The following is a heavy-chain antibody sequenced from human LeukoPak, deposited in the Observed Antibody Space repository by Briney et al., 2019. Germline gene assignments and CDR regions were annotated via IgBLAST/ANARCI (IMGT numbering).Heavy chain of an antibody. CDR2: TSWNSGSI. CDR1: GFTFDDYA. V-gene: IGHV3-9*01. D-gene: IGHD5-24*01. CDR3: AKARDGYKDY. J-gene: IGHJ4*02. Sequence: GRSLRLSCAASGFTFDDYAMHWVRQAPGKGLEWVSGTSWNSGSIGYADSVKGRFTISRDNAKNSLYLQMNSLRAEDTALYYCAKARDGYKDYWGQGTLVTVSS.